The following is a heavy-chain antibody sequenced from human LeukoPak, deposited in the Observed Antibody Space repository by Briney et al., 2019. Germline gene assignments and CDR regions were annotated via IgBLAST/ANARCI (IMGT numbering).Heavy chain of an antibody. V-gene: IGHV3-7*01. CDR3: ARARDSYDFWSGYLYYFDY. CDR1: GFTFSSYW. CDR2: IKQDRSEK. Sequence: GGSLRLSCAASGFTFSSYWMSWVRQAPGKGLEWVANIKQDRSEKYYVDSVKGRFTISRDNAKNSLYLQMNSLRAEDTAVYYCARARDSYDFWSGYLYYFDYWGQGTLVTVSS. D-gene: IGHD3-3*01. J-gene: IGHJ4*02.